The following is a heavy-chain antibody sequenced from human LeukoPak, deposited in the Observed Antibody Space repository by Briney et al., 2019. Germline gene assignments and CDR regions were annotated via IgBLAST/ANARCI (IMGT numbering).Heavy chain of an antibody. V-gene: IGHV3-74*01. CDR2: INSDGSST. CDR3: ATGQGHGMDV. D-gene: IGHD1-14*01. J-gene: IGHJ6*02. CDR1: GCTFSSYW. Sequence: PGGSLRLSCAASGCTFSSYWMHWVCQAPGKGLVWVSRINSDGSSTSYADSVKGRFTISRDNAKNTLYLQMNSLRAEDTAVYYCATGQGHGMDVWGQGTTVTVSS.